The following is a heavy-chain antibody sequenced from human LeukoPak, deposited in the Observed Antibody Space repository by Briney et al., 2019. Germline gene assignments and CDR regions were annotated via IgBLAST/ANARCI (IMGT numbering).Heavy chain of an antibody. CDR1: GFTFSSYA. V-gene: IGHV3-23*01. CDR3: AKEEFMEGAWDYYYGMDV. J-gene: IGHJ6*02. Sequence: GGSLRLSCAASGFTFSSYAMSWVRQAPGKGLEWVSAISGSGGSTYYADSVKGRFTISRDNSKNTLYLQMNSLRAEDTAVYYCAKEEFMEGAWDYYYGMDVWGQGTTVTVSS. CDR2: ISGSGGST. D-gene: IGHD1-26*01.